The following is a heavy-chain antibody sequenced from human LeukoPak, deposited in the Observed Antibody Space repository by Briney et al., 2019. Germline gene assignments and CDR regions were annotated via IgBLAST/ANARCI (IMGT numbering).Heavy chain of an antibody. CDR2: INHSGST. V-gene: IGHV4-34*01. CDR3: ARGYYDYVWGSYRQISGYYYYYYMDV. D-gene: IGHD3-16*02. J-gene: IGHJ6*03. CDR1: GGSFSGYY. Sequence: SETLSLTCAVYGGSFSGYYWSWIRQPPGKGLEWIGEINHSGSTNYNPSLKSRVTISVDTSKNQFSLKLSSVTAADTAVYYCARGYYDYVWGSYRQISGYYYYYYMDVRGKGTTVTVSS.